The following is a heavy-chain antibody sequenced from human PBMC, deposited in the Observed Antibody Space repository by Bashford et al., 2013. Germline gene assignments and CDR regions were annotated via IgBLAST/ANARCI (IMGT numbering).Heavy chain of an antibody. J-gene: IGHJ6*03. CDR2: ISSSGSTI. Sequence: GSLRLSCAASGFTFSSYEMNWVRQAPGKGLEWVSYISSSGSTIYYADSVKGRFTISRDNAKNSLYLQMNSLRAEDTAVYYCARDPPGITIFGAPRKSKYMDVWGKGTTVTVSS. CDR1: GFTFSSYE. D-gene: IGHD3-3*01. CDR3: ARDPPGITIFGAPRKSKYMDV. V-gene: IGHV3-48*03.